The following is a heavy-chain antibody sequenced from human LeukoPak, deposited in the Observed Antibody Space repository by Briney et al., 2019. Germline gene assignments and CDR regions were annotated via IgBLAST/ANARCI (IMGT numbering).Heavy chain of an antibody. D-gene: IGHD3-3*01. J-gene: IGHJ3*02. CDR1: GFTFNRDW. Sequence: PGGSLRLSCAASGFTFNRDWTAWVRQAPGKGLEWVANIKEDGSEKNYVDSVKGRFTISRDNAKNSLYLQMNSLRAEDTAVYYCARDSTVTIFGVVTPDDAFDIWGQGTMVTVSS. CDR2: IKEDGSEK. V-gene: IGHV3-7*01. CDR3: ARDSTVTIFGVVTPDDAFDI.